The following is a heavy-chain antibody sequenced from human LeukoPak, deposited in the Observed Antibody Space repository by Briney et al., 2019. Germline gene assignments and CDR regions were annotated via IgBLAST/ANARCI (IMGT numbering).Heavy chain of an antibody. CDR2: LNNNGGST. CDR1: GFTFRTYA. D-gene: IGHD6-13*01. CDR3: ARGRYSRYFDY. V-gene: IGHV3-64*04. Sequence: GGSLRLSCSASGFTFRTYAMHWVRQAPGKGLEFVSALNNNGGSTYYADSVKGRFTISRGNSKNTLYLQMNSLRAEDTAVYYCARGRYSRYFDYWGQGTLVTVSS. J-gene: IGHJ4*02.